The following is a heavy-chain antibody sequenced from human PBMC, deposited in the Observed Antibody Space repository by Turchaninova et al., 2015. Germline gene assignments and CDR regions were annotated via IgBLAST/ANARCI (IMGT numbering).Heavy chain of an antibody. D-gene: IGHD2-15*01. CDR1: GFTFRSYA. V-gene: IGHV3-23*01. CDR2: ISGSGGST. CDR3: AKDQGGYCSGGSCSLGS. Sequence: EVQLLESRGGLVQPGGSLRLSCAASGFTFRSYAMNWVRQAPGKGLGWVSAISGSGGSTYYADSVKGRFTISRDNSKNTLYLQMNSLRAEDSAVYYCAKDQGGYCSGGSCSLGSWGQGTLVTVSS. J-gene: IGHJ5*02.